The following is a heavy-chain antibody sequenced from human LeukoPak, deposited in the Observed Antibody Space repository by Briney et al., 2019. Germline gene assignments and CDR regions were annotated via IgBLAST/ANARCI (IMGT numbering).Heavy chain of an antibody. V-gene: IGHV4-31*03. Sequence: SQTLSLTCTVSGGSISSGGYYWSWIRQHPGKGLEWIGYIYYSGSTYYNPSLKSRVTISVDTSKNQFSLKLSSVTAADTAVYYCARRRITIFGVVGYWFDPWGQGTLATVSS. CDR3: ARRRITIFGVVGYWFDP. D-gene: IGHD3-3*01. J-gene: IGHJ5*02. CDR1: GGSISSGGYY. CDR2: IYYSGST.